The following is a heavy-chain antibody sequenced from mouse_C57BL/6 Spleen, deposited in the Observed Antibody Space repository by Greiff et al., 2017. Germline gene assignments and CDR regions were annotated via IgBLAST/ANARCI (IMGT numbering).Heavy chain of an antibody. D-gene: IGHD1-1*01. CDR2: ISYDGSN. CDR3: EGGTYYYGSSFYAMDY. CDR1: GYSITSGYY. J-gene: IGHJ4*01. V-gene: IGHV3-6*01. Sequence: EVQLQESGPGLVKPSQSLSLTCSVTGYSITSGYYWNWIRQFPGNKLEWMGYISYDGSNNYNPSLKNRISITRDTSKNQFFLKLNSVTTEDTATYYCEGGTYYYGSSFYAMDYWGQGTSVTVSS.